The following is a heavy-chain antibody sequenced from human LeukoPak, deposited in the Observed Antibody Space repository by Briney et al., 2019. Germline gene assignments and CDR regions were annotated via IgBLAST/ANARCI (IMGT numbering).Heavy chain of an antibody. J-gene: IGHJ3*02. CDR1: GGPFSDHY. CDR3: ARSLLWPTGASES. V-gene: IGHV4-34*01. CDR2: INHSGWT. D-gene: IGHD2-8*02. Sequence: PSETLSLTCGVYGGPFSDHYWSWIRQSPGKGLEWIGEINHSGWTNYNPSLESRVTISLDASRTQFSLKMNSLTAADTAVYFCARSLLWPTGASESWGQGTTVTVSS.